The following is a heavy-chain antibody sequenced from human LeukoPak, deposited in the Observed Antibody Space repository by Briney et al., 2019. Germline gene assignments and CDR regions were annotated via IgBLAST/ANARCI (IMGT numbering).Heavy chain of an antibody. Sequence: SGPTLVKPTQTLTLTCTFSGFSLSTSGVGVGWIRQPPGKALEWLALIYWNDDKRYSPSLKSRLTITKDTSKNHVVLTMTNMDPVDTATYYCAHRGGIMGLSNWFDPWGQGTLVTVSS. CDR2: IYWNDDK. CDR1: GFSLSTSGVG. D-gene: IGHD3-16*01. CDR3: AHRGGIMGLSNWFDP. V-gene: IGHV2-5*01. J-gene: IGHJ5*02.